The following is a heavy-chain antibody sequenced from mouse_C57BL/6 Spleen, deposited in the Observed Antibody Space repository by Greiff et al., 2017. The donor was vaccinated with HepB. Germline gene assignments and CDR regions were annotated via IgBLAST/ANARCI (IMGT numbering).Heavy chain of an antibody. V-gene: IGHV1-69*01. J-gene: IGHJ2*01. Sequence: VQLQQPGAELVMPGASVKLSCKASGYTFTSYWMHWVKQRPGQGLEWIGEIDPSDSYTNYNQKFKGKSTLTVDKSSSTAYMQLSSLTSEDSAVYYCARLAGYYFDYWGQGTTLTVSS. D-gene: IGHD1-1*01. CDR1: GYTFTSYW. CDR3: ARLAGYYFDY. CDR2: IDPSDSYT.